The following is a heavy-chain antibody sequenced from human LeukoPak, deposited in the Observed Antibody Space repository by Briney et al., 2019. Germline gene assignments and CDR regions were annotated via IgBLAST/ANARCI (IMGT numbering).Heavy chain of an antibody. CDR1: GGSISSGGYY. J-gene: IGHJ5*02. Sequence: SETLSLTCTVSGGSISSGGYYWSWIRQHPGKGLEWIGYIYYSGSTYYNPSLKSRVTISVDTSKNQFSLKLSSVTAADTAVYYCARARRLGTNWFDPWGRGTLVTVSS. CDR2: IYYSGST. V-gene: IGHV4-31*03. CDR3: ARARRLGTNWFDP. D-gene: IGHD1-1*01.